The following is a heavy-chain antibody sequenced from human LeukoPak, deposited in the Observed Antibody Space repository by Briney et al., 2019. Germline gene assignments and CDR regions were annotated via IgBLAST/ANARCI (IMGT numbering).Heavy chain of an antibody. Sequence: ASVKVSCEASGYTFTSYDINWVRQATGQGLEWMGWMNPNSGNTGYAQKFQGRVTMTRNTSISTAYMELSSLRSEDTAVYYCARVVVYCSGGSCRAKNWFDPWGQGTLVTVSS. V-gene: IGHV1-8*01. J-gene: IGHJ5*02. CDR3: ARVVVYCSGGSCRAKNWFDP. CDR2: MNPNSGNT. CDR1: GYTFTSYD. D-gene: IGHD2-15*01.